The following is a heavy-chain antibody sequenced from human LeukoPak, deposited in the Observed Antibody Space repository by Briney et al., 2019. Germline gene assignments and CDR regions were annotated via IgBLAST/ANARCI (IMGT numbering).Heavy chain of an antibody. V-gene: IGHV1-2*02. Sequence: ASVKVSCKASGYTFTSYYMHWVRQAPGQGLEWMGWINPNSGGTNYAQKFQGRVTMTRDTSISTAYMELSRLRSDDTAVYYCARDSGVWITMIVKDYFDYWGQGTLVTVSS. CDR3: ARDSGVWITMIVKDYFDY. J-gene: IGHJ4*02. CDR1: GYTFTSYY. CDR2: INPNSGGT. D-gene: IGHD3-22*01.